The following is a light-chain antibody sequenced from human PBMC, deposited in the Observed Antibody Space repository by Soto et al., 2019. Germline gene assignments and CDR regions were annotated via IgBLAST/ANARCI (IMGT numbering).Light chain of an antibody. J-gene: IGLJ1*01. Sequence: QSVLTQPPSVSGAPGQRVTISCTGSSSNIGAGYDVHWYQQLPGTAPKLMIYDVSNRPSGVSNRFSGSKSGNTASLTISGLQAEDETDYYCSSYTSSSTYVFGTGTQLTVL. V-gene: IGLV1-40*01. CDR3: SSYTSSSTYV. CDR2: DVS. CDR1: SSNIGAGYD.